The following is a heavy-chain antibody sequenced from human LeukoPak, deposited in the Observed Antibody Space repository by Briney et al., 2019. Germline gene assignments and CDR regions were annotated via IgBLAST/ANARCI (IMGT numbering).Heavy chain of an antibody. Sequence: GESLKISCKGSGYTFTTYWIGWVHQMPGKGLEWMGIIYPGDSDTRYSPSFEGQVTISADKSISTAYLQWSSLKASDTAIYYCARLVGSSWEFDYWGQGTLVTVSS. D-gene: IGHD6-13*01. CDR1: GYTFTTYW. CDR3: ARLVGSSWEFDY. V-gene: IGHV5-51*07. CDR2: IYPGDSDT. J-gene: IGHJ4*02.